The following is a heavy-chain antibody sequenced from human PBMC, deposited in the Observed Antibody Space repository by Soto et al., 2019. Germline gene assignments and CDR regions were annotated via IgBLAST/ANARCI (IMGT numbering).Heavy chain of an antibody. J-gene: IGHJ4*02. Sequence: GGSLRLSCAASGFTFSSYAMSWVRQAPGKGLEWVSAISGSGGSTYYADSVKGRFTISRDNSKNRLYLQMNGLRAEDTAVYYCAKPHYDILTGYRIGVYFDYWGQGTLVTVSS. CDR3: AKPHYDILTGYRIGVYFDY. CDR1: GFTFSSYA. D-gene: IGHD3-9*01. CDR2: ISGSGGST. V-gene: IGHV3-23*01.